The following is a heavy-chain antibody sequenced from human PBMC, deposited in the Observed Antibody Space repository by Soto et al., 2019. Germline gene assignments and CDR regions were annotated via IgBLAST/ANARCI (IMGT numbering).Heavy chain of an antibody. CDR2: IYYRGST. V-gene: IGHV4-31*03. D-gene: IGHD3-3*01. J-gene: IGHJ4*02. Sequence: TLSLTCTVSGGSINSGGYYWTWIRQHPGQGLELIGYIYYRGSTYYNSSLQSRVAFSIDTSTNQFSLKLSSVTAADTAVYYCARLYWSGYVYFEYWGQGTLVTVSS. CDR3: ARLYWSGYVYFEY. CDR1: GGSINSGGYY.